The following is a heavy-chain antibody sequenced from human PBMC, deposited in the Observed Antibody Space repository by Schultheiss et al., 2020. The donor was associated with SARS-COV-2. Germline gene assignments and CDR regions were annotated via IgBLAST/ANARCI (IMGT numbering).Heavy chain of an antibody. Sequence: GGSLRLSCAAPGLTFSDYYMNWVRQAPGKGLEWVSVIYSGGSTYYADSVKGRFTISRDNAKNSLYLQMNSLRAEDTAVYYCARLYSVGSIAVAGTKAFDIWGQGTMVTVSS. CDR2: IYSGGST. CDR3: ARLYSVGSIAVAGTKAFDI. V-gene: IGHV3-69-1*01. CDR1: GLTFSDYY. J-gene: IGHJ3*02. D-gene: IGHD6-19*01.